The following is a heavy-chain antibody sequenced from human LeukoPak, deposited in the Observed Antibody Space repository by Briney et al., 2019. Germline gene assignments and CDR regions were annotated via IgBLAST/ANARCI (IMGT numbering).Heavy chain of an antibody. V-gene: IGHV3-23*01. CDR1: GFSFTNYA. D-gene: IGHD5-12*01. Sequence: GGSLRLSCVASGFSFTNYAMSWVRQAPGRGPEWLSSMKGGGETFYADSVKGRCTLSRDISRNTVYLQLNNLRVEDTAIYYCARASWLSTADAVCWGQGTQVTVSS. CDR3: ARASWLSTADAVC. CDR2: MKGGGET. J-gene: IGHJ4*02.